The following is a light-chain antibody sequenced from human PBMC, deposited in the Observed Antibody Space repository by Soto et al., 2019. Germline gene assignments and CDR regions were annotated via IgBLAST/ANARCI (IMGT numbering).Light chain of an antibody. CDR1: QNIRNL. V-gene: IGKV1-5*01. J-gene: IGKJ1*01. Sequence: VQMSPCPPTLSASVADSVTMACPASQNIRNLLAWYQQKPGKAPNPLIYDASSLKSGVPSRFSGSGSGTEFTLTISRLEPEDFAVYICQQYGRPPGTFGQGTKVDIK. CDR3: QQYGRPPGT. CDR2: DAS.